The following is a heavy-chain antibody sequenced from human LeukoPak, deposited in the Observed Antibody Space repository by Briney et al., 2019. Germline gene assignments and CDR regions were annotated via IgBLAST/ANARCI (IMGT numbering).Heavy chain of an antibody. CDR3: AKNGQSGFSFDP. CDR2: GNESGGT. V-gene: IGHV4-34*01. CDR1: GGSLNGHY. J-gene: IGHJ5*02. D-gene: IGHD2-8*01. Sequence: PSETLSFTCAVYGGSLNGHYWSWIRQPPGMGWEGIGEGNESGGTKFNPSLKSRATISADTSKNQFSLKLSSVTAADTAVYYCAKNGQSGFSFDPWGQGTLVTVSS.